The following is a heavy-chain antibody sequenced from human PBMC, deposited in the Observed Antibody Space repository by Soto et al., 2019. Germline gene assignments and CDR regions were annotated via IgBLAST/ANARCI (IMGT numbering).Heavy chain of an antibody. CDR3: ARVSFYGGNSLYYYYYGMDV. CDR1: GGSISSYY. V-gene: IGHV4-59*12. Sequence: SETLSLTCTVSGGSISSYYWSWIRQPPGKGLEWIGYIYYSGSTNYNPSLKSRVTISVDTSKNQFSLKLSSVTAADTAVYYCARVSFYGGNSLYYYYYGMDVWGQGTTVTVSS. J-gene: IGHJ6*02. CDR2: IYYSGST. D-gene: IGHD4-17*01.